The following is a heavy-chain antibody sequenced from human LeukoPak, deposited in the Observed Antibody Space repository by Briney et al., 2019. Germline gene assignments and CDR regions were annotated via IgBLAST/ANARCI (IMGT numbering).Heavy chain of an antibody. CDR1: GGSISSGGYY. Sequence: SETLSLTCTVSGGSISSGGYYWSWIRQPPGKGLEWIGEINHSGSTNYNPSLKSRVTISVDTSKNQFSLKLSSVTAADTAVYYCARRGRYCSGGSCYVSRWGQGTLVTVSS. CDR2: INHSGST. V-gene: IGHV4-39*07. CDR3: ARRGRYCSGGSCYVSR. J-gene: IGHJ4*02. D-gene: IGHD2-15*01.